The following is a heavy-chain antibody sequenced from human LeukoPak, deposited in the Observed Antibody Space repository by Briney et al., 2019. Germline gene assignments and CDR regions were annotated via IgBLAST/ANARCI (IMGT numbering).Heavy chain of an antibody. CDR3: ARVEYGRGDY. Sequence: GGSLRLSCAVSGITVSTNHVSWVRQATGKGLEWVSVIYSGGTTYYADSVKGRFTISRDNSKNTLSLQMNSLRAEDTAVYYCARVEYGRGDYWGQGTLVTVSS. D-gene: IGHD4/OR15-4a*01. CDR2: IYSGGTT. CDR1: GITVSTNH. V-gene: IGHV3-66*01. J-gene: IGHJ4*02.